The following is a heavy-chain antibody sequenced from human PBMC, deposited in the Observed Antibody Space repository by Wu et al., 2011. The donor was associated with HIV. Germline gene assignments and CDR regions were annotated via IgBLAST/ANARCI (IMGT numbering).Heavy chain of an antibody. CDR3: ARVPVVVAASYYYYGMDV. CDR2: IIPIFGTA. CDR1: GYTFTGYY. Sequence: QVQLVQSGAEVKKPGASVKVSCKASGYTFTGYYVHWVRQAPGQGLEWMGGIIPIFGTANYAQKFQGRVTITTDESTSTAYIELSSLRSEDTAVYYCARVPVVVAASYYYYGMDVWGQGTTVTVSS. D-gene: IGHD2-15*01. J-gene: IGHJ6*02. V-gene: IGHV1-69*01.